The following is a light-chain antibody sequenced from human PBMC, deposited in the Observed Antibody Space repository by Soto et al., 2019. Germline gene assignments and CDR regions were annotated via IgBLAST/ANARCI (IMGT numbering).Light chain of an antibody. CDR3: QQFGSSPYT. CDR1: QRVSSGY. J-gene: IGKJ2*01. Sequence: EIVLTQSPGTLSLSPGERATLSCRASQRVSSGYLVWYQQKPGQAPRLLIHGASHRATGIPDRISGSGSGTDFALTISRLEAEDFGVYYCQQFGSSPYTFGQGTKLEI. V-gene: IGKV3-20*01. CDR2: GAS.